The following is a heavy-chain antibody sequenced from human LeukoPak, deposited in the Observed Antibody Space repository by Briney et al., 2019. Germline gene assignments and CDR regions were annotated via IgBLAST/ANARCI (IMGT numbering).Heavy chain of an antibody. CDR1: GGSFSGYY. CDR3: ARLHGDCSSASCYYYGMDV. Sequence: SETLSLTCAVYGGSFSGYYWSWIRQPPGKGLEWIGEINHSGSTNYNPSLKSRVTISVDTSKNQFSLKLSSVTAADTAVYYCARLHGDCSSASCYYYGMDVWGQGTTVTVSS. J-gene: IGHJ6*02. V-gene: IGHV4-34*01. CDR2: INHSGST. D-gene: IGHD2-2*01.